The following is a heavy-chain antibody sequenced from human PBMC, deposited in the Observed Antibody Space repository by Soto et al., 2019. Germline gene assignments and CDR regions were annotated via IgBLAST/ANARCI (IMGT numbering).Heavy chain of an antibody. CDR2: ISGSGGST. D-gene: IGHD3-16*02. Sequence: GGSLRLSCAASGFTFSSYAMSWVRQAPGKGLEWVSAISGSGGSTYYADSVKGRFTISRDNSRNTLYLQMNSLRAEDTAVYYCAKERIMITFGGVIVPDAFDIWGQGTMVTVSS. V-gene: IGHV3-23*01. J-gene: IGHJ3*02. CDR1: GFTFSSYA. CDR3: AKERIMITFGGVIVPDAFDI.